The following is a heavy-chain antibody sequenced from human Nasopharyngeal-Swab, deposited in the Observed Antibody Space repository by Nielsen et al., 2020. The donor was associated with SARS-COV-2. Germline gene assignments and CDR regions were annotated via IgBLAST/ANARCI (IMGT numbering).Heavy chain of an antibody. J-gene: IGHJ6*02. CDR3: ARDFTVTTGEYYYYYGVDV. CDR2: INPSGGST. CDR1: GYTFTSYY. Sequence: ASVKVSCKASGYTFTSYYMHWVRQAPGQGLEWMGIINPSGGSTSYAQKFQGRVPMTRDTSTSTVYMELSSLRSEDTAVYYCARDFTVTTGEYYYYYGVDVWGQGTTVTVSS. D-gene: IGHD4-17*01. V-gene: IGHV1-46*01.